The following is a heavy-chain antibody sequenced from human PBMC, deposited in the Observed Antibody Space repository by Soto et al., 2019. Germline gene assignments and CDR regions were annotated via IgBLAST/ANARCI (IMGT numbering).Heavy chain of an antibody. CDR2: ISYDGSNK. D-gene: IGHD2-21*02. V-gene: IGHV3-30*04. CDR1: GFTFSSYA. J-gene: IGHJ1*01. Sequence: GGSLRLSCAASGFTFSSYAMHWVRQAPGKGLEWVAVISYDGSNKYYADSVKGRFTISRDNSKNTLYLQMNSLRAEDTAVYYCARGASYCGGDCYYEYFQHWGQGTLVTVSS. CDR3: ARGASYCGGDCYYEYFQH.